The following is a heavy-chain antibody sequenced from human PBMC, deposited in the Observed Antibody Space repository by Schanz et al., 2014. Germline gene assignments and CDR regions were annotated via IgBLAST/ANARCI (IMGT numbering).Heavy chain of an antibody. Sequence: QVQLVQSGAEVKKPGSSVKVSCKASGGTFSTYTISWVRQARGQGLEWVGWINPNTGGTNYALKLQGRVTMTTDTSTGTAYMELRSLRSDDTALYYCTRGGYSYALSAFDIWGQGTMVTVSS. CDR1: GGTFSTYT. D-gene: IGHD5-18*01. CDR3: TRGGYSYALSAFDI. J-gene: IGHJ3*02. CDR2: INPNTGGT. V-gene: IGHV1-18*01.